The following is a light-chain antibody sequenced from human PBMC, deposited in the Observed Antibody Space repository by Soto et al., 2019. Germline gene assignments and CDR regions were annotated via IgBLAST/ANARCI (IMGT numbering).Light chain of an antibody. CDR1: QSIRDW. CDR2: DAS. J-gene: IGKJ1*01. CDR3: QQYNNRT. Sequence: DIQMTQSPSTLSATVGDRVTITCRASQSIRDWLAWYQQKPGKAPNLLIYDASTLGIGVPSRFSGSGSGTEFTLTINGLQPDDFATYYCQQYNNRTFGQGTKVDIQ. V-gene: IGKV1-5*01.